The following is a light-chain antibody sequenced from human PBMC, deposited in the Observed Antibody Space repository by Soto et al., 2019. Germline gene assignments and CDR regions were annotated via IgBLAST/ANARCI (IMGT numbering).Light chain of an antibody. CDR2: DAS. CDR3: KQYNCNPKLT. J-gene: IGKJ4*02. CDR1: QNLMTW. Sequence: DIQITQSLYTISATVGDRVTITCRASQNLMTWLAWYQQKPGKAPKLLICDASSLESGVPSRFSGSGSGTEFTLTISSLQSEDFATYYCKQYNCNPKLTCGVGTEA. V-gene: IGKV1-5*01.